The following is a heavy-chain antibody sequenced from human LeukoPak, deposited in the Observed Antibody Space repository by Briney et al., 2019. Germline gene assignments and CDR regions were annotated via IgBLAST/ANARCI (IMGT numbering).Heavy chain of an antibody. CDR2: IYSGGST. CDR1: GFTVSSNY. D-gene: IGHD6-13*01. V-gene: IGHV3-53*05. CDR3: AGDSNSWYFFDY. J-gene: IGHJ4*02. Sequence: GGSLRLSCAASGFTVSSNYMSWVRQAPGKGLEWVSVIYSGGSTYYADSVKGRFTISRDNSKNTLYLQMNSLRAEDTAVYYCAGDSNSWYFFDYWGQGTLVTVSS.